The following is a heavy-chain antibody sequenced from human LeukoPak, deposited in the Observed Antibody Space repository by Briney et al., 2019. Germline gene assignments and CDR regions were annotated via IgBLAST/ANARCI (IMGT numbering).Heavy chain of an antibody. J-gene: IGHJ6*02. CDR3: TREVLVRGVRYHGMDV. CDR2: VSYDGSDK. V-gene: IGHV3-30*03. D-gene: IGHD3-10*01. Sequence: GGSLRLSCAASGFIFTNHGLHWVRQAPGKGLEWVAVVSYDGSDKYYADSVKGRFTISRDNSKNTLYLQMDSLRSEDTAVYYCTREVLVRGVRYHGMDVWGQGTTVTVSS. CDR1: GFIFTNHG.